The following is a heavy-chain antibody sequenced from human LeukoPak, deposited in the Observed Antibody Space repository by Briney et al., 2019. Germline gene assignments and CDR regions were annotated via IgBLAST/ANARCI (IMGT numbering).Heavy chain of an antibody. CDR2: IISDGSDT. D-gene: IGHD4-23*01. Sequence: PGGSLRLSCAASGFTFSSYWMHWVRQAPGKGLVWVSRIISDGSDTSYADSVKGRFTISRDNAKNTLYLQMNSLRGEDTAVRYCARAVVPGGWFDPWGQGTLVTVSS. V-gene: IGHV3-74*01. J-gene: IGHJ5*02. CDR3: ARAVVPGGWFDP. CDR1: GFTFSSYW.